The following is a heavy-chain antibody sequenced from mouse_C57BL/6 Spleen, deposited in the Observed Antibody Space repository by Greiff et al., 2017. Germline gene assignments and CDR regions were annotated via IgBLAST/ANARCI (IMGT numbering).Heavy chain of an antibody. V-gene: IGHV1-7*01. Sequence: VQLQQSGAELAKPGDSVTLSCKASGYTFTSYWMHWVKQRPGQGLEWIGYINPSSGSTKYNQKFKDKATWTADKSSSTASMQLSILPYVYSAVYSAANDCRSSSCAFAYWGQGTLVTVSA. D-gene: IGHD1-1*01. CDR1: GYTFTSYW. CDR2: INPSSGST. J-gene: IGHJ3*01. CDR3: ANDCRSSSCAFAY.